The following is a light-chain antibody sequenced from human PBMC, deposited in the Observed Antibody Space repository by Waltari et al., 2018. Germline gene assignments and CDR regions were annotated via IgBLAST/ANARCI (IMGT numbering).Light chain of an antibody. Sequence: EIVLTQSPATLSLSPGERAILSCRASQSVSSYLTWNQQKPGQAPRLLIYDASNRATGTPARFSGSGSGTDFTLTISSLEPEDFAVYYCQQRINWPLTFGGGTNVEIK. CDR2: DAS. CDR3: QQRINWPLT. J-gene: IGKJ4*01. V-gene: IGKV3-11*01. CDR1: QSVSSY.